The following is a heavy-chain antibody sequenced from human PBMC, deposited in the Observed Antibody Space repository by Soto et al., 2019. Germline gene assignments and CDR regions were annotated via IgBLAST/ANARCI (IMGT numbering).Heavy chain of an antibody. D-gene: IGHD3-3*01. CDR2: INPATGAA. Sequence: QLHLVQSGAVVKKPGASVTVSCSASGYPVTAYYMHWVRQAPGRGLEWMGGINPATGAAKYTQTFQGRVTMTRDPSPGTGFMELGGLASEDTAVFYCARGGGVGVAGSAAFDMWGQGTLVTVSS. CDR3: ARGGGVGVAGSAAFDM. V-gene: IGHV1-2*02. CDR1: GYPVTAYY. J-gene: IGHJ3*02.